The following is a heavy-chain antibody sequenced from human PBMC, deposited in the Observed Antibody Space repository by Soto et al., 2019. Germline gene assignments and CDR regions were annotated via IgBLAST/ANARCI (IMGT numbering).Heavy chain of an antibody. CDR2: INSDGSST. V-gene: IGHV3-74*01. CDR3: ARGLPITIFGVVIPNDYYYYMDV. CDR1: GFTFSSYW. J-gene: IGHJ6*03. D-gene: IGHD3-3*01. Sequence: PGGSLRLSCAASGFTFSSYWMHWVRQAPGKGLVWVSRINSDGSSTSYADSVKGRFTISRGNAKNTLYLQMNSLRAEDTAVYYCARGLPITIFGVVIPNDYYYYMDVWGKGTTVTVSS.